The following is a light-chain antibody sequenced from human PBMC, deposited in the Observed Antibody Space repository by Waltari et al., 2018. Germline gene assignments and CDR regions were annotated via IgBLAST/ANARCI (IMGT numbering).Light chain of an antibody. V-gene: IGKV1-33*01. J-gene: IGKJ5*01. Sequence: DIQMTQSPSSLSASIGDRVTIACQASQDIGNSLNWYQQKPGKAPKVLIYDASNLETGVQSRFSGGGSGTNFTFTITSLQPEDIATYYCQQYDNLFITFGQWTRLEIK. CDR1: QDIGNS. CDR3: QQYDNLFIT. CDR2: DAS.